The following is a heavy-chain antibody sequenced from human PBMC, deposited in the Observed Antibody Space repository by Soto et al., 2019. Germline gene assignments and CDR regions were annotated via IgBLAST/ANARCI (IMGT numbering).Heavy chain of an antibody. J-gene: IGHJ6*04. V-gene: IGHV4-34*01. D-gene: IGHD4-17*01. CDR1: VGSFSGSH. Sequence: PSETMSLTCTVYVGSFSGSHSSWNRLPPAKTLEWIGEINHSGSTKYNPSLKSRVTISVDTSKNQFSLKLSSVTAADTAVYYCARPYSNIYGDYESGPETDVWGKGTTVTVSS. CDR3: ARPYSNIYGDYESGPETDV. CDR2: INHSGST.